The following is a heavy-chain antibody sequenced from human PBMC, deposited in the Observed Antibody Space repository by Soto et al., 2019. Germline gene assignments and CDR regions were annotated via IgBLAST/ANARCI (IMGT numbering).Heavy chain of an antibody. CDR1: GFTVSSNY. D-gene: IGHD3-10*01. Sequence: GGSLRLSCAASGFTVSSNYMSWVRQAPGKGLEWVSVIYSGGSTYYADSVKGRFTISRHNSKNTLYLQMNSLRAEDTAVYYCARAYGSGYYYYMDVWGKGTTVTVSS. CDR2: IYSGGST. CDR3: ARAYGSGYYYYMDV. J-gene: IGHJ6*03. V-gene: IGHV3-53*04.